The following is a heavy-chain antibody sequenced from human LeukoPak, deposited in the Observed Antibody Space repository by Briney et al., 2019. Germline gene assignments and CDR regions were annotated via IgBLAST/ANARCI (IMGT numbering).Heavy chain of an antibody. CDR3: ATYSTRNAREFQS. J-gene: IGHJ1*01. Sequence: DPGGSLRLSCAASGFTFSSYSMNWVRQAPGKGLEWVANIKTDASEKYYADSVKGRFTISRDNAKMSLYLQMNSLRVEDTAVYYCATYSTRNAREFQSWGQGTLVTVSS. CDR1: GFTFSSYS. CDR2: IKTDASEK. V-gene: IGHV3-7*01. D-gene: IGHD4-11*01.